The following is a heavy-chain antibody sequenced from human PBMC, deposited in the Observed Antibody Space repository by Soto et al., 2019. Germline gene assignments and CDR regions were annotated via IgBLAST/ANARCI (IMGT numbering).Heavy chain of an antibody. J-gene: IGHJ6*02. CDR3: ARDYVVAAAGTDYYYGMDV. V-gene: IGHV3-11*06. Sequence: GGSLRLSCAASGFTFSDYYMSWIRQAPGKGLEWVSYISSSSSYTNYADSVKGRFTISRDNAKNSLYLQMNSLRAEDTAVYYCARDYVVAAAGTDYYYGMDVWGQGTTVTVSS. CDR2: ISSSSSYT. D-gene: IGHD6-13*01. CDR1: GFTFSDYY.